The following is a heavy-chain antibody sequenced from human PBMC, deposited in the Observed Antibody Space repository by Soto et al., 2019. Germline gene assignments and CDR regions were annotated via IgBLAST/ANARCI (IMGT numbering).Heavy chain of an antibody. Sequence: SETLSLTCAVSSGSIDNVYSWCWVRQSPGKGLEWIGYIYHDGSTNYNPSLKSRVTISVDTSKNQFSLRLASVTAADTVVYYCARGLKPSPGPPPPFDFWGQGTLVTV. V-gene: IGHV4-4*02. CDR3: ARGLKPSPGPPPPFDF. J-gene: IGHJ4*02. CDR1: SGSIDNVYS. CDR2: IYHDGST.